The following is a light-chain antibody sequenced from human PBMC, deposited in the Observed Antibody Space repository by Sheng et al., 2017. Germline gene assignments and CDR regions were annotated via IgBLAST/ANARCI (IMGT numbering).Light chain of an antibody. J-gene: IGLJ1*01. Sequence: QLVLTQSPSASGTPGQRVTISCSGSSSNVGSNYVYWYQQLPGTAPKLLLYSDNQRPSGVPDRFSGSQSGTSASLAISGLRSEDEADYHCAVWDDSLNGYVFGTGTKVTVL. CDR3: AVWDDSLNGYV. V-gene: IGLV1-47*02. CDR2: SDN. CDR1: SSNVGSNY.